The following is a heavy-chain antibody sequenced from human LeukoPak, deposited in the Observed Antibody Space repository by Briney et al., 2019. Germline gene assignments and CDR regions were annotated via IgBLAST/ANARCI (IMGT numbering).Heavy chain of an antibody. CDR2: IYTSGST. Sequence: PSETLSLTCSVSGDSISTSSYYWGWIRQPAGKGLEWIGRIYTSGSTNYNPSLKSRVTMSVDTSENQFSLKLSSVTAADTAVYYCARCGTLRDWYFDLWGRGTLVTVSS. CDR3: ARCGTLRDWYFDL. CDR1: GDSISTSSYY. J-gene: IGHJ2*01. D-gene: IGHD2-15*01. V-gene: IGHV4-61*02.